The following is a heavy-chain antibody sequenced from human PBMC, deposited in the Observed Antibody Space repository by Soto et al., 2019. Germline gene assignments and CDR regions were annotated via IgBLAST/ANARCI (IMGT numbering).Heavy chain of an antibody. CDR3: VKYYYDSSGLNWFDP. CDR2: MYHSGNT. CDR1: GASITSDDFY. V-gene: IGHV4-31*03. D-gene: IGHD3-22*01. Sequence: PSETLSLTCTVSGASITSDDFYCGWIRQHPGKGLEWIGYMYHSGNTYYNPSLRGRLTMSLDTPKNQFSLKLTSVTAADTAVYYCVKYYYDSSGLNWFDPWGPGTLVTVSS. J-gene: IGHJ5*02.